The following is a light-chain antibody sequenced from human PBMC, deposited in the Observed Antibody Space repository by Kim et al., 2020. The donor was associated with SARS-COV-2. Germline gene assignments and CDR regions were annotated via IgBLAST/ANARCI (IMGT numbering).Light chain of an antibody. V-gene: IGLV3-21*04. CDR3: QVWDSSSDPLYV. CDR1: NIGSKG. CDR2: YDS. Sequence: SYELTQPPSVSVAPGKTARVTCGGNNIGSKGVHWYQQKPGQAPVLVIYYDSDRPSGIPERFSGSNSGTTATLTISRVDAGDEADYYCQVWDSSSDPLYVFGTGTKVTVL. J-gene: IGLJ1*01.